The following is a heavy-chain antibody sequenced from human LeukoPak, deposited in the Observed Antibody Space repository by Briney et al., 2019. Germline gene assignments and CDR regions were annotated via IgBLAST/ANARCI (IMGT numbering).Heavy chain of an antibody. CDR1: GFTFSSYA. V-gene: IGHV3-23*01. D-gene: IGHD6-6*01. CDR3: AKLTYSSSSGYYFDY. CDR2: ISGGGGST. Sequence: PGGSLRLSCAASGFTFSSYAMSWVRQAPGKGLEWVSTISGGGGSTYYADSVKGRLTISRDNSRNTLYLQMNSLRAEDTAVYYCAKLTYSSSSGYYFDYWGQGTLVTVSS. J-gene: IGHJ4*02.